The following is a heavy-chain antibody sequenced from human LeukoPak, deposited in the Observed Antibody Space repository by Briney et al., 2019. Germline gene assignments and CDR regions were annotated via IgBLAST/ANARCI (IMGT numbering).Heavy chain of an antibody. Sequence: PSETLSLTCAVYGGSFSGYYWSWIRQPPGKGLEWIGEINHSGSTNYNPSLKGRVTISVDTSKNQFSLKLSSVTAADTAVYYCARKGGLVSRGIKNWFDPWGQGTLVTVSS. CDR3: ARKGGLVSRGIKNWFDP. CDR1: GGSFSGYY. D-gene: IGHD1-26*01. CDR2: INHSGST. J-gene: IGHJ5*02. V-gene: IGHV4-34*01.